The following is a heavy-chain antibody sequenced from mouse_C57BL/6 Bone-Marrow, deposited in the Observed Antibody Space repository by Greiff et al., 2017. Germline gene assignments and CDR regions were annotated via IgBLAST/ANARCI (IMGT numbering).Heavy chain of an antibody. CDR3: ARPGRAFAY. J-gene: IGHJ3*01. V-gene: IGHV1-9*01. CDR2: ILPGSGST. Sequence: QVNVKQSGAERMKPGASVKLSCKATGYTFTGYLIEWVKQRPGHGLEWIGEILPGSGSTNYNEKFKGKATFTADKASNTAYMQRSSMTTEEAASYYCARPGRAFAYWGQGTLGTVSA. D-gene: IGHD4-1*01. CDR1: GYTFTGYL.